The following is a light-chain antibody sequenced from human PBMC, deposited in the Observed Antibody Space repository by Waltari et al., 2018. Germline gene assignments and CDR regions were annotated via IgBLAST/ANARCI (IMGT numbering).Light chain of an antibody. CDR1: SSDLAGYSY. V-gene: IGLV2-11*01. Sequence: QSALTQPPSVSRSLGQSVTISCTGPSSDLAGYSYVTWYQQSSGTVPRLLIFEVNKRPSGVSGRFSGSKSANTASLTISGLQAEDEADYYCFSYRSGGTWVFGGGTRLTVL. CDR3: FSYRSGGTWV. J-gene: IGLJ3*02. CDR2: EVN.